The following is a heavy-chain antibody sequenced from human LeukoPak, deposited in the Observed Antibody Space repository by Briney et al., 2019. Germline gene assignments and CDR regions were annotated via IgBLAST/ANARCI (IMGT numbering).Heavy chain of an antibody. CDR3: ARGEVYDFWSGYTQDWYYFDY. CDR1: GGTFSSYA. CDR2: IIPIFGTA. J-gene: IGHJ4*02. D-gene: IGHD3-3*01. V-gene: IGHV1-69*13. Sequence: GASVKVSCTASGGTFSSYAISWVRQARGQGLEWMGGIIPIFGTANYAQKFQGRVTITADESTSTAYMELSSLRSEDTAVYYCARGEVYDFWSGYTQDWYYFDYWGQGTLVTVSS.